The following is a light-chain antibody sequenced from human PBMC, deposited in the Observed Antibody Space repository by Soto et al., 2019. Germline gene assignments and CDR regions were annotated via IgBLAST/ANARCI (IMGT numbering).Light chain of an antibody. J-gene: IGLJ1*01. V-gene: IGLV2-14*01. CDR2: EVT. CDR3: NSYTTSSTLV. CDR1: SSDVGGYNY. Sequence: SVLTQPLSASGSPGQSVTISCTLTSSDVGGYNYVSWYQQHPGKAPKLMIYEVTSRPSGGSNRFSGSKSGNTASLTISGLQAEDEADYYCNSYTTSSTLVFGTGTKVTVL.